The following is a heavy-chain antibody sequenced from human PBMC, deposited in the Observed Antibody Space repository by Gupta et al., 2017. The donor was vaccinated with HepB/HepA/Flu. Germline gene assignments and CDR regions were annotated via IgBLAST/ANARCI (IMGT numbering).Heavy chain of an antibody. V-gene: IGHV3-66*01. D-gene: IGHD2-15*01. CDR1: GFPASRNY. Sequence: EVQLVESGGGLVQHGGYLRLSFSAPGFPASRNYISWVRQAPGKGLEWVSVIYSGGSTYYADSVKGRFTISRDNSKNTLYLQMNSLRAEDTAVYYCARGPYCSGGSCYYGRSTTYFDYWGQGTLVTVSS. CDR2: IYSGGST. J-gene: IGHJ4*02. CDR3: ARGPYCSGGSCYYGRSTTYFDY.